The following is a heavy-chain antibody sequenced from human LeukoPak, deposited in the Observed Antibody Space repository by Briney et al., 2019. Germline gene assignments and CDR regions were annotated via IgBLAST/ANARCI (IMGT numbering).Heavy chain of an antibody. V-gene: IGHV4-59*01. CDR1: GGSINGFY. CDR3: ARGYYLPKTAEVGTTALFDY. J-gene: IGHJ4*02. Sequence: PSETLSLTCIVSGGSINGFYWSWIRQPPGKGLEWIGYIYYRGTTKYNPSLKSRVIISVDTSKNQFSLKLSSVTAADTAVYYCARGYYLPKTAEVGTTALFDYWGQGTLVTVSS. CDR2: IYYRGTT. D-gene: IGHD1-1*01.